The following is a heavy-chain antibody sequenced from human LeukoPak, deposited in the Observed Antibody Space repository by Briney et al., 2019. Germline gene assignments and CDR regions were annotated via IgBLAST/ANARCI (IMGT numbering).Heavy chain of an antibody. CDR3: AKEGLYSSSSEYFQH. J-gene: IGHJ1*01. CDR1: GFTFSSYG. CDR2: ISYDGSNK. Sequence: GGSLRLSCAASGFTFSSYGMHWVRQAPGKGLEWVAVISYDGSNKYYADSVKGRFTISRDNSKNTLYLQMNSLRAEDTAVYYCAKEGLYSSSSEYFQHWGQGTLVTVSS. V-gene: IGHV3-30*18. D-gene: IGHD6-13*01.